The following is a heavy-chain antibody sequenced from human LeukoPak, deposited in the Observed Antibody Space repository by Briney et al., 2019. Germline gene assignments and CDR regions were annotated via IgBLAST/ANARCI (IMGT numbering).Heavy chain of an antibody. CDR3: ARYSYDSGSWDFDY. V-gene: IGHV4-61*02. D-gene: IGHD3-10*01. Sequence: PSETLSLTCTVSGGAITSGGYSWNWIRQPPGKGLEWIGRIYTSGSTNYNPSLKSRVTMSVDTSKNQFSPKLSSVTAADTAVYYCARYSYDSGSWDFDYWGQGTLVTVSS. J-gene: IGHJ4*02. CDR2: IYTSGST. CDR1: GGAITSGGYS.